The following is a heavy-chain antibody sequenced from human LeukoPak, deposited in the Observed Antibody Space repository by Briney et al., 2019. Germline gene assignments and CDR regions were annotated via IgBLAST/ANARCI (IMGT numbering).Heavy chain of an antibody. V-gene: IGHV4-34*01. D-gene: IGHD6-6*01. CDR2: INHSGST. CDR1: GGSFSGYY. CDR3: ARSPRYSSSDKYYFDY. Sequence: SETLSLTCAVYGGSFSGYYWSWIRQPLGKGLEWIGEINHSGSTNYNPSLKSRVTISVDTSKNQFSLKLSSVTAADTAVYFCARSPRYSSSDKYYFDYWGQGTLVTVSS. J-gene: IGHJ4*02.